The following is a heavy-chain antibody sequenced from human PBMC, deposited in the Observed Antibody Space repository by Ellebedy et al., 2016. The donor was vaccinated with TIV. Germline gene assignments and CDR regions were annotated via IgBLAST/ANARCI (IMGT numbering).Heavy chain of an antibody. D-gene: IGHD1-26*01. CDR1: GFTFDDYA. Sequence: PGGSLRLSCAASGFTFDDYAMHWVRQAPGKGLEWVSLISGDGGSTYYADSVKGRFTISRDNSKNSLYLQMNSLRTEDTALYYCAKGEYSGSYYANWFDPWGQGTLVTVSS. CDR2: ISGDGGST. J-gene: IGHJ5*02. CDR3: AKGEYSGSYYANWFDP. V-gene: IGHV3-43*02.